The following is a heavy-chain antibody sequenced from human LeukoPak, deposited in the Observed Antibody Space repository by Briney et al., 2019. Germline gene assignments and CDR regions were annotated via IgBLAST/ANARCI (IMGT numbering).Heavy chain of an antibody. V-gene: IGHV3-23*01. D-gene: IGHD2-21*02. CDR3: AKFHSPGRVTHFYWFFDL. CDR2: ISGSGGST. Sequence: PGGSLRLSCTASGFTFSSYAMSWVRQAPGKGLEGVSTISGSGGSTDYADSVKGRFTVSRDNSKNTLFLQVNRLRADDTAVYYCAKFHSPGRVTHFYWFFDLWGRGTLVTVSS. CDR1: GFTFSSYA. J-gene: IGHJ2*01.